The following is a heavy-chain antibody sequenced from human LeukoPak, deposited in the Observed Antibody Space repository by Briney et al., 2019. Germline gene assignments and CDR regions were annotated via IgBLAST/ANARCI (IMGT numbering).Heavy chain of an antibody. CDR2: INPNSGGT. CDR1: GYTFTGYY. J-gene: IGHJ6*03. CDR3: AREGQYYDILTGYGYYYYYYMDV. Sequence: ASVKVSCKASGYTFTGYYMHWVRQAPGQGLEWMGWINPNSGGTNYAQKFQGRVTMTRDTSISTAYMELSRLRSDDTAVYYCAREGQYYDILTGYGYYYYYYMDVWGKGTTVTISS. D-gene: IGHD3-9*01. V-gene: IGHV1-2*02.